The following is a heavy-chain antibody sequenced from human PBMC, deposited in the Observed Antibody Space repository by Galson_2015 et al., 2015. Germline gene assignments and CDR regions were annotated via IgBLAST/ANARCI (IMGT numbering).Heavy chain of an antibody. J-gene: IGHJ6*03. CDR3: ARDPSGLDYYYMDV. CDR1: GGSISSGGYY. V-gene: IGHV4-31*03. CDR2: IYYSGST. D-gene: IGHD3-16*01. Sequence: TLSLTCTVSGGSISSGGYYWSWIRQHPGQGLEWIGYIYYSGSTYYNPSLKSRVTISVDTSKNQFSLKLSSVTAADTAVYYCARDPSGLDYYYMDVWGKGTTVTVSS.